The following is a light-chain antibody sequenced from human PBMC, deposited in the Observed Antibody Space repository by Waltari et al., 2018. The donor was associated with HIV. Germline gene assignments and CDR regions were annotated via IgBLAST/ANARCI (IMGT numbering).Light chain of an antibody. V-gene: IGLV2-14*01. Sequence: QSALTQTASVSASPGQSITISCTGINNAIGADKSVSWYQQHPGKVPKLLRYDVTNRPAGVAGRVSGSKSVNTASLTISWLQPDDEADDYCGSSTNSNIVLFGGGTKLTVL. CDR1: NNAIGADKS. CDR2: DVT. CDR3: GSSTNSNIVL. J-gene: IGLJ2*01.